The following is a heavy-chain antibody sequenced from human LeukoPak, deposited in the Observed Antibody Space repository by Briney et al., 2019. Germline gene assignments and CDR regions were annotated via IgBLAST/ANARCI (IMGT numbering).Heavy chain of an antibody. CDR2: ISSSGSNI. D-gene: IGHD6-13*01. CDR3: ASGRIVAAGTVDY. Sequence: GGSLRLSCAVSGFTFSDYHMSWIRQAPGKGLEWVSYISSSGSNIYYADSVKGRFTISRDNTKKSLYLQMNSLRAEDTAVYYCASGRIVAAGTVDYWGQGTLVTVSS. J-gene: IGHJ4*02. CDR1: GFTFSDYH. V-gene: IGHV3-11*01.